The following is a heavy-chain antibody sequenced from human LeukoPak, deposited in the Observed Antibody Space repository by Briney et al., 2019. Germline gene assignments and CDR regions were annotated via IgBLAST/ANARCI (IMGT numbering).Heavy chain of an antibody. CDR2: INDDETST. D-gene: IGHD1-26*01. Sequence: GGSLRLSCAASGFSFSSSWMHWVRHVPGKGLVWVSRINDDETSTSYADSVKGRFTISRDNAKNTLYLQMNSLRAEDTAVYYCATTGSGSYYDYRGQGTLVTVSS. V-gene: IGHV3-74*01. CDR1: GFSFSSSW. J-gene: IGHJ4*02. CDR3: ATTGSGSYYDY.